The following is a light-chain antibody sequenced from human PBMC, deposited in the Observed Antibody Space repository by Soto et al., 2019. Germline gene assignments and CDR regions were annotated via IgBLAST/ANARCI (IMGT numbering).Light chain of an antibody. CDR1: LNISSAF. V-gene: IGKV3-20*01. CDR2: AAS. Sequence: EIVLTQSPCTLSLSPGERATLSCRASLNISSAFLAWYQHKPGQAPRLLISAASSRATGIPDRFSGSGSGTDFTLTIRRLEPEDFAVYYCHQFVSSPRTFGQGTKVEI. CDR3: HQFVSSPRT. J-gene: IGKJ1*01.